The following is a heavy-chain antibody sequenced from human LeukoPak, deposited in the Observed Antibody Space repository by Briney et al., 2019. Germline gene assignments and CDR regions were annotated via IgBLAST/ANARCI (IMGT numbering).Heavy chain of an antibody. V-gene: IGHV3-11*05. Sequence: GGSLRLSCAASGFTFRDYYMSWIRQAPGKGLEWVSYISSASDYTNYADSVKGRFTVSRDNAKNSLYLQLNSLRAEDTAVYYCATENYNRFDNWGQGTLVTVSS. J-gene: IGHJ4*02. CDR1: GFTFRDYY. D-gene: IGHD1-7*01. CDR2: ISSASDYT. CDR3: ATENYNRFDN.